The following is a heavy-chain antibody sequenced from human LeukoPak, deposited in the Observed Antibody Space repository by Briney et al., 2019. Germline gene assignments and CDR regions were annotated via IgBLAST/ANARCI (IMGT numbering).Heavy chain of an antibody. V-gene: IGHV3-7*03. Sequence: GGSLRLSCAASGFTFSSYWMSWVRQAPGKGLEWVANIKQDGSEEYYVDSVKGRFTISRDNAKNSLYLQMNSLRAEDTAVYYCANPSDYYDSSGYYYWGQGTLVTVSS. J-gene: IGHJ4*02. D-gene: IGHD3-22*01. CDR3: ANPSDYYDSSGYYY. CDR1: GFTFSSYW. CDR2: IKQDGSEE.